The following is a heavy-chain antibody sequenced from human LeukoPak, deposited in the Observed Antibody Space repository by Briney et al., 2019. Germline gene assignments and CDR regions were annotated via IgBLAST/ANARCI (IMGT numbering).Heavy chain of an antibody. CDR3: ARGLNWGSTWFDP. Sequence: SETLSLTCAVHGGSFSGYYWSWIRQPPGKGLEWIGEINRSGSTNYNPSLKSRVTISVDTSKNQFSLKLSSVTAADTAVYYCARGLNWGSTWFDPWGQGTLVTVSS. CDR1: GGSFSGYY. J-gene: IGHJ5*02. V-gene: IGHV4-34*01. D-gene: IGHD7-27*01. CDR2: INRSGST.